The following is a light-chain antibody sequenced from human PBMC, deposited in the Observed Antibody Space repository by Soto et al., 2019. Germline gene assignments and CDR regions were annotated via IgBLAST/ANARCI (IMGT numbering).Light chain of an antibody. Sequence: DIVLTQSPGTLSLSPGERVTLSCRASQSVRSNHLAWYQQKPGQPPRLLVYGPSTRATGIPDRFSGSGSGTDFTLTISRLEPEDFAVYYCQQYGNAPPYTFGQGAKLDI. CDR2: GPS. V-gene: IGKV3-20*01. J-gene: IGKJ2*01. CDR3: QQYGNAPPYT. CDR1: QSVRSNH.